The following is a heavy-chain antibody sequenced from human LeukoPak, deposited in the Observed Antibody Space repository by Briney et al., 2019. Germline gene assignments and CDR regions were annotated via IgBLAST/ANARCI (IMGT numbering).Heavy chain of an antibody. CDR1: GYPISMGYF. Sequence: SETLSLTCTVSGYPISMGYFWGWIRPPPGKGLEWIGSIFHTGYTFYDPSFKRRLTISVDTSKNQFSLRLSSVTAADTAVYYCARETEKQWHYWGHGTMVTVSS. CDR3: ARETEKQWHY. J-gene: IGHJ3*01. CDR2: IFHTGYT. V-gene: IGHV4-38-2*02. D-gene: IGHD6-19*01.